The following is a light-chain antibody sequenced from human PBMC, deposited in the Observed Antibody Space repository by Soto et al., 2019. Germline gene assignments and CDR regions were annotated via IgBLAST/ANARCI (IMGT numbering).Light chain of an antibody. Sequence: VMTQSPATLSVSPGERATLSCRASQSVSTNLAWYQQRPGQAPRLIISGAYTRATGIPARFSGSGSGTEFTLTISSLQSEDFAVYYCQQHSNWPLTFGGGTKVEIK. CDR3: QQHSNWPLT. CDR2: GAY. CDR1: QSVSTN. V-gene: IGKV3-15*01. J-gene: IGKJ4*01.